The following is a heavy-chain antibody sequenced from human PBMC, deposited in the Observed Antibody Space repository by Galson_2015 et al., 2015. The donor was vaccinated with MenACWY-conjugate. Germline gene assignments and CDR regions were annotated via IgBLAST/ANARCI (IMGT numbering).Heavy chain of an antibody. CDR1: GFTFSSYG. D-gene: IGHD1-26*01. CDR2: IRYDGSNK. V-gene: IGHV3-30*02. Sequence: SLRLSCAASGFTFSSYGMHWVRQAPGKGLEWVAFIRYDGSNKYYADSVKGRFTISRDNSKNTLYLQMNSLRAEDTAVYYCAKDPVYSGSYQNWFDPWGQGTLVTVSS. J-gene: IGHJ5*02. CDR3: AKDPVYSGSYQNWFDP.